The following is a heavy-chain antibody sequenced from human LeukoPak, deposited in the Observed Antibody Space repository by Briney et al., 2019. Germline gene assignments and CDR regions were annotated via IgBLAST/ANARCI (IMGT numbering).Heavy chain of an antibody. Sequence: GGSLRLSCAASGFSLNSYWMSWVRQAPGKGLEWVANIKRDGSEKYYVDSVKGQFSISRDYAKNSLYLQLSSLRVEDTAMYYCVRDDGATKPCWGHGTLVTVSP. J-gene: IGHJ4*01. CDR2: IKRDGSEK. D-gene: IGHD1-26*01. CDR3: VRDDGATKPC. CDR1: GFSLNSYW. V-gene: IGHV3-7*01.